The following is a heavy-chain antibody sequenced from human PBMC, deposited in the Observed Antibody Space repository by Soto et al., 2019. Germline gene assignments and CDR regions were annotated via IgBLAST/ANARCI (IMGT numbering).Heavy chain of an antibody. D-gene: IGHD6-19*01. V-gene: IGHV6-1*01. Sequence: PSARLSLTCAISGDSVSRNIVAWNWIRQSPSRGLEWLGRTYYRSKWYNAYSVSVKSRITINPDTSKNQFSLQLKSVTPEDTAVYYCVRDTGSGSGWYGIWGQGTQVT. CDR3: VRDTGSGSGWYGI. CDR2: TYYRSKWYN. CDR1: GDSVSRNIVA. J-gene: IGHJ4*02.